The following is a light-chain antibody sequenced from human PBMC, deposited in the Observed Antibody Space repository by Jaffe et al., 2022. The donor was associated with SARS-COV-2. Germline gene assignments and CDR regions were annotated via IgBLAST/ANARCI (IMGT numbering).Light chain of an antibody. CDR3: QHYGRLLSLS. J-gene: IGKJ5*01. Sequence: EIVLTQSPGTVSLSPGERATLSCRASQSFGNSYLAWYQQRPGQAPRLIIYGASNRATGIPDRFSGSGSGTDFTLTISRLEPEDSAIYYCQHYGRLLSLSFGQGTRLEIK. CDR2: GAS. CDR1: QSFGNSY. V-gene: IGKV3-20*01.